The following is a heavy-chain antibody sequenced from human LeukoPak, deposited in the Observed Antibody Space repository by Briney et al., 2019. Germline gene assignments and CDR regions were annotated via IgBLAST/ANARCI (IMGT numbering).Heavy chain of an antibody. Sequence: PSETLSLTCTVSGGSISSYYWSWIRQPPGKGLEWIGYIYYSGSTNYNPSLKSRVTISVDTSKNQFSLKLSSVSAADTAVYYCARVVYGSGSYYLNWFDPWGQGTLVTVSS. D-gene: IGHD3-10*01. CDR1: GGSISSYY. J-gene: IGHJ5*02. CDR2: IYYSGST. V-gene: IGHV4-59*01. CDR3: ARVVYGSGSYYLNWFDP.